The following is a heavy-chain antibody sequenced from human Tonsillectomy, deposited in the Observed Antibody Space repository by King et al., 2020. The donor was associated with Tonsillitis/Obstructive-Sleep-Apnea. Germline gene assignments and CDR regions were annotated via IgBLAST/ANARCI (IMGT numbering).Heavy chain of an antibody. CDR1: GGSFSGYY. J-gene: IGHJ5*02. CDR2: INHSGST. Sequence: VQLQQWGAGLLKPSETLSLTCAVYGGSFSGYYWSWIRQPPGKGLEWIGEINHSGSTNYNPSLKSRVTITVDTSKNQFSLKLSSVTAADTAVYYCARDPGVLEWSTRRTWGQGTLVTVSS. V-gene: IGHV4-34*01. CDR3: ARDPGVLEWSTRRT. D-gene: IGHD3-3*01.